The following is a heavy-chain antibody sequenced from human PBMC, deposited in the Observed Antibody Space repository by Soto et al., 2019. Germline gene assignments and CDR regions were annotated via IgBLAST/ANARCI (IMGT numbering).Heavy chain of an antibody. Sequence: QVQLVQSGAEVKKPGSSVKVSCKASGGTFSSYAISWVRQAPGQGREWMGGIMPIFGTANYAQKFQGRVTITADESTSTAYMELSSLRSEDTAVYYCARPRFARYCSSTSCSQTPYYYYGMDVWGQGTTVTVSS. D-gene: IGHD2-2*01. J-gene: IGHJ6*02. V-gene: IGHV1-69*01. CDR2: IMPIFGTA. CDR1: GGTFSSYA. CDR3: ARPRFARYCSSTSCSQTPYYYYGMDV.